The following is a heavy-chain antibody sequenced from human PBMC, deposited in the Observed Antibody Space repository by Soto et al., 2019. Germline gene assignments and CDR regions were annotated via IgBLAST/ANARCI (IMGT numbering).Heavy chain of an antibody. J-gene: IGHJ4*02. CDR1: GGSISSSNW. V-gene: IGHV4-4*02. CDR2: IYHSGST. Sequence: QVQLQESGPGLVKPSGTLSLTCAVSGGSISSSNWWSWVRQPPGKGLEWSGEIYHSGSTNYNPTLKSRLTISVDKSKNQFSLKLSSVTAADTAVYYCAKCITALGPIDYWGQGTLVTVSS. CDR3: AKCITALGPIDY. D-gene: IGHD6-6*01.